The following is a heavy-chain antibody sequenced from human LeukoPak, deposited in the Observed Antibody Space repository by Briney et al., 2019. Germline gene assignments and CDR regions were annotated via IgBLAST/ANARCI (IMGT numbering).Heavy chain of an antibody. J-gene: IGHJ3*02. CDR2: IYYSGST. V-gene: IGHV4-59*01. Sequence: SETLSLTCAVSGGSISSYYWRWIRQPPGKGLEWIGYIYYSGSTNYNPSLKSRVTISVDTSKNQFSLKLSSMTAADTAEYYCARVLIKDPLTMIVVDRLHALHIWGQGTMVTVSS. CDR3: ARVLIKDPLTMIVVDRLHALHI. CDR1: GGSISSYY. D-gene: IGHD3-22*01.